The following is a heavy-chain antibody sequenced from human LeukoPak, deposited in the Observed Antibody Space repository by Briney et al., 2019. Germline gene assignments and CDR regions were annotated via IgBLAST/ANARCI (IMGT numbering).Heavy chain of an antibody. Sequence: SVKVSCKASGGTFSSYAISWVRQAPGQGLEWMGGIIPIFGTANYVQKFQGRVTITADESTSTAYMELSSLRSEDTAVYYCARARVATHGYNWFDPWGQGTLVTVSS. CDR1: GGTFSSYA. J-gene: IGHJ5*02. D-gene: IGHD5-12*01. CDR3: ARARVATHGYNWFDP. CDR2: IIPIFGTA. V-gene: IGHV1-69*13.